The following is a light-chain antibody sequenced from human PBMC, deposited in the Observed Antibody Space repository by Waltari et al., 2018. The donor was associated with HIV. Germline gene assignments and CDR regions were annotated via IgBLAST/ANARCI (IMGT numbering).Light chain of an antibody. CDR1: NSDVGGYDY. CDR2: EVT. J-gene: IGLJ2*01. Sequence: QSALTQPASVSGSPGQSITISCTRTNSDVGGYDYVSWYQQHPGNAPKLIIYEVTYRPSGFSNRFSGFKSGNTTSLTISGLQAEDEADYYCTSYTSSSTVLFGGGTKLTVL. CDR3: TSYTSSSTVL. V-gene: IGLV2-14*01.